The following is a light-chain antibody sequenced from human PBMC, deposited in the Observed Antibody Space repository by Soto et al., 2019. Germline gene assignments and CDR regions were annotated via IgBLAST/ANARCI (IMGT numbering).Light chain of an antibody. J-gene: IGKJ1*01. CDR3: QQTYSAPPT. Sequence: DIQVTQSPSSVSASVGDRVTITCRASQDIAAYLAWYQHKPGRAPELLIHAASSLQSGVPSRFSGSGSGTDFTLTISSLQPEDFATYFCQQTYSAPPTFGQGTKVDIK. V-gene: IGKV1-12*01. CDR1: QDIAAY. CDR2: AAS.